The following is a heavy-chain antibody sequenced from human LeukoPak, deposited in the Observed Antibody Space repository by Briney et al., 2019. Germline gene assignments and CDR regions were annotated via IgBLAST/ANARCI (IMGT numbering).Heavy chain of an antibody. V-gene: IGHV4-31*03. Sequence: PSETLSLTCSVSGASVSSSGLYWSWIRQHPGKGLEWIGYIYNIGSTNYNPSLKSRPNISSDTSKNVFSLKLSSVTAADTAMYYCVASTVSNPYNFDYWGQGTLVTVSS. CDR2: IYNIGST. J-gene: IGHJ4*02. CDR3: VASTVSNPYNFDY. CDR1: GASVSSSGLY. D-gene: IGHD4-11*01.